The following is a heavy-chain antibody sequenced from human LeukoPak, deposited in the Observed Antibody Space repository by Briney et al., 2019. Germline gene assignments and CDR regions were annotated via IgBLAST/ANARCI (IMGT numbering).Heavy chain of an antibody. D-gene: IGHD1-26*01. CDR2: INNDGSGT. CDR3: ARGGSYHAFDI. CDR1: GFSFSSHW. J-gene: IGHJ3*02. V-gene: IGHV3-74*01. Sequence: VGCLRLSCEASGFSFSSHWIYWVRQAPGKGLVCVSRINNDGSGTTYADSVKGRFTISRDNAKNTVYLQMNSLRVEDTAVYYCARGGSYHAFDIWGQGTTVTVSS.